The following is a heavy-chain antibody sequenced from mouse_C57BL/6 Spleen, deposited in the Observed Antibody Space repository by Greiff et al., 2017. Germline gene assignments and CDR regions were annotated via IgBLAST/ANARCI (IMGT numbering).Heavy chain of an antibody. J-gene: IGHJ2*01. D-gene: IGHD1-1*01. CDR2: IYPGDGDT. CDR3: ARRDYGSFYFDY. V-gene: IGHV1-82*01. Sequence: VKLMESGPELVKPGASVKISCKASGYAFSSSWMNWVKQRPGKGLEWIGRIYPGDGDTNYNGKFKGKATLTADKSSSTAYMQLSSLTSEYSAVYFCARRDYGSFYFDYWGQGTTLTVSS. CDR1: GYAFSSSW.